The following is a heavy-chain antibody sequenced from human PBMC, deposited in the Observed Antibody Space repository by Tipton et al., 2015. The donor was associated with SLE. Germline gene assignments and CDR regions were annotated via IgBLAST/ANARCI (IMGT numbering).Heavy chain of an antibody. CDR2: IYGSTTT. CDR1: GFSVKTNW. CDR3: ARNLGSCPTLNCGDS. D-gene: IGHD2-15*01. V-gene: IGHV3-53*04. J-gene: IGHJ4*02. Sequence: SLRLSCAASGFSVKTNWMIWVRQPPGKGLEWVSTIYGSTTTSYADSVRGRFSVSRQDSMNTVSLQMNNLRVDDTAIYYCARNLGSCPTLNCGDSWGRGTLVTVSS.